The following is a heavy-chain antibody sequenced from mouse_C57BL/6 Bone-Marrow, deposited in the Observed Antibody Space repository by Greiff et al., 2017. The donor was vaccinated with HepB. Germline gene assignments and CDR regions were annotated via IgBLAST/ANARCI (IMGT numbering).Heavy chain of an antibody. CDR3: ASAGYGSSLYVDY. V-gene: IGHV1-20*01. Sequence: VQLKQSGPELVKPGASVKISCKASGYSFTGYFMNWVMQSHGKSLEWIGRINPYNGDTFYNQKFKGKATLTVDKSSSTAHMELRSLTSEDSAVYDCASAGYGSSLYVDYWGQGTTLTVSS. CDR2: INPYNGDT. J-gene: IGHJ2*01. CDR1: GYSFTGYF. D-gene: IGHD1-1*01.